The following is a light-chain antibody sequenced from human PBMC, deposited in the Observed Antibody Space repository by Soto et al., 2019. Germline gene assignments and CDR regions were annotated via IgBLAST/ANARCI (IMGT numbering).Light chain of an antibody. CDR2: KAS. V-gene: IGKV1-5*03. CDR3: QQYYEFRT. CDR1: QNIYTW. J-gene: IGKJ1*01. Sequence: DIQMTQSPSTLSASVGDRVTITCRARQNIYTWLAWYQQKPGKAPNVLIFKASNLETGVPSRFSGNGSGTEFSLSISSLQPDDFASDYCQQYYEFRTFGQVTKVEIK.